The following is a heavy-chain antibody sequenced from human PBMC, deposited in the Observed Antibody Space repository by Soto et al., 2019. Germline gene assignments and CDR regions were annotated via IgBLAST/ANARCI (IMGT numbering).Heavy chain of an antibody. V-gene: IGHV3-30*03. D-gene: IGHD6-19*01. CDR3: ATRKGGYSSGWYGDYFDY. J-gene: IGHJ4*02. CDR2: ISYDGSNK. CDR1: VFTFSSYG. Sequence: RRLSFAASVFTFSSYGMHWVRQAPGKGLEWVAVISYDGSNKYYADSVKGRFTISRDNSKNTLYLQMNSLRAEDTAVYYCATRKGGYSSGWYGDYFDYWGQGTRVTVSS.